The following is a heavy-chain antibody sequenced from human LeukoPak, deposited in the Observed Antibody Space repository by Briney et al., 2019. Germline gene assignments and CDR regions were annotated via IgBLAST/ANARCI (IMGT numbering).Heavy chain of an antibody. Sequence: GASVKVSCKASGYTFTSYGISWVRQAPGQGLEWMGWISAYNGNTNYAQKLQGRVTMTTDTSTSTAYMELSSLRSEDTAVYYCASSSFDWLPDYYYGMDVWGQGTTVTVSS. D-gene: IGHD3-9*01. J-gene: IGHJ6*02. CDR2: ISAYNGNT. CDR1: GYTFTSYG. CDR3: ASSSFDWLPDYYYGMDV. V-gene: IGHV1-18*01.